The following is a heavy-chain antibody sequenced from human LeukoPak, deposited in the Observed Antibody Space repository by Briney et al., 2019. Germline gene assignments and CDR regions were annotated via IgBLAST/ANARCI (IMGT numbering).Heavy chain of an antibody. CDR3: AKDYGGNSAH. CDR1: GFTFSSYG. V-gene: IGHV3-30*18. J-gene: IGHJ4*02. D-gene: IGHD4-23*01. CDR2: ISYDGSNK. Sequence: QPGGSLRLSCAASGFTFSSYGMHWVRQAPGKGLEWVAVISYDGSNKYYADSVKGRFTISRDNSKNTLYLQMNSLRAEDTAVYYCAKDYGGNSAHWDQGTLVTVSS.